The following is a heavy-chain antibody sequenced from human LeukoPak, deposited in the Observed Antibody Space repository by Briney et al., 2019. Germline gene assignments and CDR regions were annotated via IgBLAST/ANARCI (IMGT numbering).Heavy chain of an antibody. V-gene: IGHV3-66*01. CDR2: IYSGGST. CDR1: GFTVSSNY. J-gene: IGHJ4*02. D-gene: IGHD3-22*01. CDR3: AREGYYDSSGFSPWWYFDY. Sequence: GGSLSLSCAASGFTVSSNYMSWVRQAAGKGLEGVSVIYSGGSTYYADSVKGRFTISRDNSKNTLYLQMNSLRAEDTAVYYCAREGYYDSSGFSPWWYFDYWSQGTLVTVSS.